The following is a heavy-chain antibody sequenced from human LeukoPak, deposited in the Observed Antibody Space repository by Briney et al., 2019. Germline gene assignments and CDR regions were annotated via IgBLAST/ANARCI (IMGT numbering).Heavy chain of an antibody. V-gene: IGHV3-11*04. CDR3: ARVGDCSSTSCSKTIDYYYYYYMDV. D-gene: IGHD2-2*01. Sequence: PGGSLRLSCAASGFTFGDYYMSWIRPAPGKGLEWVSYISSSGSTIYYADSVKGRFTISRDNAKNSLYLQMNSLRAEDTAVYYCARVGDCSSTSCSKTIDYYYYYYMDVWGKGTTVTISS. CDR2: ISSSGSTI. CDR1: GFTFGDYY. J-gene: IGHJ6*03.